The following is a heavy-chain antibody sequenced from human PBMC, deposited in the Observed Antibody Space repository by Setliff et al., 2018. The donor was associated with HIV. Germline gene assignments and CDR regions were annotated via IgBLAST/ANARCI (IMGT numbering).Heavy chain of an antibody. CDR2: ISHTGRT. Sequence: SETLSLTCAVYGESFSDSYYTWIRQPPGQGLEWIGQISHTGRTTYNSSLKSRVTMSVDSSRNQFSLTLTSMSVPDTAVYFCARSQRLPGLQPPYWYFDLWGRGTLVTVSS. CDR1: GESFSDSY. V-gene: IGHV4-34*01. D-gene: IGHD6-25*01. J-gene: IGHJ2*01. CDR3: ARSQRLPGLQPPYWYFDL.